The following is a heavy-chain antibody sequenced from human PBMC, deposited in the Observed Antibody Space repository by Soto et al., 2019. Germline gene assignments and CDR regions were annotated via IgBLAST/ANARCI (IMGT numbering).Heavy chain of an antibody. CDR3: ERDPPRFFTSSPEGAGL. V-gene: IGHV1-2*02. D-gene: IGHD6-6*01. Sequence: QVQLVQSGTEVKKPGASVKVSCKASGYIFTDSHIHWVRQASGQGLEWLGWINPKTGDTHYSQKFQGRIILPRDTSISTAYMELTNLTSDDTAVYYCERDPPRFFTSSPEGAGLWGQGTLVTVSS. J-gene: IGHJ4*02. CDR2: INPKTGDT. CDR1: GYIFTDSH.